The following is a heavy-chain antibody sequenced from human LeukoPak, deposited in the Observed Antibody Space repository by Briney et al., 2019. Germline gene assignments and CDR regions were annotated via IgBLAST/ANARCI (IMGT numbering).Heavy chain of an antibody. CDR2: IIPIFGTA. CDR3: ARDSRAYSSGWSSDY. Sequence: ASVKVSCKASGGTFSSYAINWVRQAPGQGLEWMGGIIPIFGTANYAQKFQGRVTITADESTSTAYMELSSLRSEDTAVYYCARDSRAYSSGWSSDYWGQGTLVTVSS. V-gene: IGHV1-69*01. J-gene: IGHJ4*02. D-gene: IGHD6-19*01. CDR1: GGTFSSYA.